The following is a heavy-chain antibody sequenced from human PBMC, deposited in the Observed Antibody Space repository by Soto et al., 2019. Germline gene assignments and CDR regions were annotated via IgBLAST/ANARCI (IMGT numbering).Heavy chain of an antibody. Sequence: GGSLRLSCAASGFTFSSYAMSWVRQAPGKGLEWVSAISGSGGSTYYADPVKGRFTISRDNSKNTLYLQMNSLRAEDTAVYYCAKDLGYCSSTSCLRLGHNWFDPWGQGTLVTVSS. CDR3: AKDLGYCSSTSCLRLGHNWFDP. CDR2: ISGSGGST. J-gene: IGHJ5*02. D-gene: IGHD2-2*01. CDR1: GFTFSSYA. V-gene: IGHV3-23*01.